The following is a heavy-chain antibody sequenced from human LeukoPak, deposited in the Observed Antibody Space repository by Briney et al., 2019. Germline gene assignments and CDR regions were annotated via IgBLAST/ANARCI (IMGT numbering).Heavy chain of an antibody. CDR1: GFTFSSYS. D-gene: IGHD5-18*01. V-gene: IGHV3-66*01. CDR2: IYSSGGT. Sequence: PGGSLRLSCAASGFTFSSYSMNWVRQAPGKGLEWVSIIYSSGGTYYANSVKGRFTISRDNSKNTLYLQMNSLRAEDTAFYYCARDQDPTMTNWGQGTLVTVSS. CDR3: ARDQDPTMTN. J-gene: IGHJ4*02.